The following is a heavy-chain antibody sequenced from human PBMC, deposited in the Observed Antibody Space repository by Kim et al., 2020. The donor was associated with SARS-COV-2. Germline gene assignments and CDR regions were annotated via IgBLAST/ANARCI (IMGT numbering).Heavy chain of an antibody. V-gene: IGHV3-23*03. D-gene: IGHD6-13*01. J-gene: IGHJ4*02. CDR1: GFTFSSYA. CDR2: TYSGGRAT. CDR3: AKEDRSSWSFFDY. Sequence: GGSLRISCAASGFTFSSYAMSWVRQAPGRGLEWVSVTYSGGRATDYADSVKGRFTISRDYSKNTLYLQMNNLRAEDTAVYYCAKEDRSSWSFFDYWGQGT.